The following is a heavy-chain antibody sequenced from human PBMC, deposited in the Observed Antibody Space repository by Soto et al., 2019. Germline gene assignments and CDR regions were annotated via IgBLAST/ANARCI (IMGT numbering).Heavy chain of an antibody. CDR1: GFTFSNYW. J-gene: IGHJ4*02. Sequence: EVQLVASGGDLVQPGGSLRLSCAGSGFTFSNYWMNWVRQAPGKGLEWVANIKHDGSEKYYADSVGGRFIITRENAKNSVDLQMNSLRVEDTAVYYCEFSGFASWGQGTLVTVSS. CDR2: IKHDGSEK. D-gene: IGHD3-10*01. CDR3: EFSGFAS. V-gene: IGHV3-7*05.